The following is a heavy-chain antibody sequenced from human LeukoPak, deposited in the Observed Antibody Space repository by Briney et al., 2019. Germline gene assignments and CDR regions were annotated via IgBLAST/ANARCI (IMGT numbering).Heavy chain of an antibody. V-gene: IGHV3-33*01. CDR1: GFTFSSYG. CDR2: IWYDGSNK. J-gene: IGHJ4*02. Sequence: GRSLRLSCAASGFTFSSYGMHWVRQAPGKGLEWVAVIWYDGSNKYYADSVKGRFTISRDNSKNTLYLQMNSLRAEDTAVYYCARVIGSGSYRFDYWGQGTLVTVSS. CDR3: ARVIGSGSYRFDY. D-gene: IGHD3-10*01.